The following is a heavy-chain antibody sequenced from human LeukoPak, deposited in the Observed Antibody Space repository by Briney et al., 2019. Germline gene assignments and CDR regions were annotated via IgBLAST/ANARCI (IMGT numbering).Heavy chain of an antibody. J-gene: IGHJ3*02. CDR2: IYYSGST. V-gene: IGHV4-59*01. CDR3: GTLLHVDTAIGGSFDS. D-gene: IGHD5-18*01. Sequence: WETLSLTCTVSGGSFSSYYWSWIRQPPGKGLEWVGYIYYSGSTNYNPSLQSRVSISVDTTKNQFSLKQSSVTGADTAVVYCGTLLHVDTAIGGSFDSSGQPTMVTLSS. CDR1: GGSFSSYY.